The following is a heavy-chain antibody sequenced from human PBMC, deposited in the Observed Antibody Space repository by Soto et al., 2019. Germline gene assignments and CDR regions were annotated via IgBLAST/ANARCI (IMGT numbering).Heavy chain of an antibody. V-gene: IGHV3-43*01. CDR3: AKDGTRGYDSSGYTYWYFDL. Sequence: EVQLVESGGVVVQPGGSLRLSCAASGFTFDDYTMHWVRQAPGKGLEWVSLISWDGGSTYYADSVKGRFTISRDNSKNSLYLQMNSLRTEDTALYYCAKDGTRGYDSSGYTYWYFDLWGRGTLVTVSS. D-gene: IGHD3-22*01. CDR2: ISWDGGST. CDR1: GFTFDDYT. J-gene: IGHJ2*01.